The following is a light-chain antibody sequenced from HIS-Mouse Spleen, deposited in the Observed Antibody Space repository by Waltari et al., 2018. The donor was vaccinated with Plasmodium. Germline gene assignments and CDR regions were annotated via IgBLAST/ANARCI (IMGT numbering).Light chain of an antibody. V-gene: IGLV2-23*01. CDR2: EGS. Sequence: QSALTQPASVSGSPGQSITLSCTGTSRDVGSYNLVSWYQQHPGKAPKLMIYEGSKRPSGVSNRFSGSKSGNTASLTISGLQAEDEADYYCCSYAGSSTNWVFGGGTKLTVL. CDR3: CSYAGSSTNWV. J-gene: IGLJ3*02. CDR1: SRDVGSYNL.